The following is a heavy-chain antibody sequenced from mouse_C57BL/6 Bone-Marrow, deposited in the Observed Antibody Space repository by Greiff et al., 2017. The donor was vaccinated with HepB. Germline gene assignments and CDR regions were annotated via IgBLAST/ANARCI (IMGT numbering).Heavy chain of an antibody. V-gene: IGHV14-3*01. D-gene: IGHD2-2*01. CDR3: ARADAYDDGDYFDY. CDR2: IDPANGNT. CDR1: GFNIKNTY. J-gene: IGHJ2*01. Sequence: VQLQQSVAELVRPGASVKLSCTASGFNIKNTYMHWVKQRPEQGLEWIGRIDPANGNTKYAPKFQGKATITADTSSNTAYLQLSSLTSEATALYYCARADAYDDGDYFDYWGQGTTLTVSS.